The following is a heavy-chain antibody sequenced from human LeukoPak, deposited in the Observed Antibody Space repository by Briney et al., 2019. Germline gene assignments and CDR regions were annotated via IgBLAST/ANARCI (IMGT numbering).Heavy chain of an antibody. CDR1: GYTLTELS. V-gene: IGHV1-24*01. J-gene: IGHJ5*02. Sequence: ASVKVSCKVSGYTLTELSMYWVRQAPGKGLEWMGGFDPEDGETIYAQKFQGRVTMTEDTSTDTAYMELSSLRSEDTAVYYCATAVGIAARPDLTNWFDPWGQGTLVTVSS. D-gene: IGHD6-6*01. CDR2: FDPEDGET. CDR3: ATAVGIAARPDLTNWFDP.